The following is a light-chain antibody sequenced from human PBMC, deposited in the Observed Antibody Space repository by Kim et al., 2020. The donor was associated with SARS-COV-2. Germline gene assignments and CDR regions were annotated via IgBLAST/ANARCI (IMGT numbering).Light chain of an antibody. J-gene: IGLJ2*01. CDR1: SGHSSYA. Sequence: VKPTCTLSSGHSSYAIAWHQQQPEKGPRYLMKLNSDGSHSKGDGIPDRFSGSSSGAERYLTISSLQSEDEADYYCQTWGTGINVVFGGGTQLTVL. CDR3: QTWGTGINVV. CDR2: LNSDGSH. V-gene: IGLV4-69*01.